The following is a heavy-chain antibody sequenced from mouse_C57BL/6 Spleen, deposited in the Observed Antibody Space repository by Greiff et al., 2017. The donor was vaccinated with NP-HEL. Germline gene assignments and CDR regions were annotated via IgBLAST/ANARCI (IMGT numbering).Heavy chain of an antibody. D-gene: IGHD1-1*01. J-gene: IGHJ2*01. Sequence: VQLKESGPELVKPGDSVKISCKASGYSFTGYFMNWVMQSHGKSLEWIGRINPYNGDTFYNQKFKGKATLTVDKSSSTAHMELRSLTSEDSAVYYCARETYGSSGYLDYWGQGTTLTVSS. CDR3: ARETYGSSGYLDY. CDR1: GYSFTGYF. V-gene: IGHV1-20*01. CDR2: INPYNGDT.